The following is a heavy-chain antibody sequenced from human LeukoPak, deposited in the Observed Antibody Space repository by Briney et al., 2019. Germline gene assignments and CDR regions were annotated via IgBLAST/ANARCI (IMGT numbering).Heavy chain of an antibody. CDR1: GFTFSSYD. CDR3: AELGITMIGGV. D-gene: IGHD3-10*02. V-gene: IGHV3-23*01. CDR2: NSGSGGST. Sequence: GGSLRLSCAASGFTFSSYDMRWVRQAPGKGLEGVSNNSGSGGSTYYADSAEGRLTISRDNANNPLYLQMNSLRAEDTAVYYCAELGITMIGGVWGKGTTVTISS. J-gene: IGHJ6*04.